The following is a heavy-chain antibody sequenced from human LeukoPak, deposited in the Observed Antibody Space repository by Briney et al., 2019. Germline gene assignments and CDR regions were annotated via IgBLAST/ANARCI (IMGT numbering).Heavy chain of an antibody. D-gene: IGHD5-12*01. CDR2: INSNSGST. V-gene: IGHV1-2*02. CDR3: ARGGDIVTRRDTFDV. Sequence: GASVKVSCKASGYTFTGYYMHWVRQAPEQGLEWMGWINSNSGSTNYAQKFQGRVTMTRDTSINTAYMELGRLRSDDTAVYYCARGGDIVTRRDTFDVWGQGTMVTVSS. CDR1: GYTFTGYY. J-gene: IGHJ3*01.